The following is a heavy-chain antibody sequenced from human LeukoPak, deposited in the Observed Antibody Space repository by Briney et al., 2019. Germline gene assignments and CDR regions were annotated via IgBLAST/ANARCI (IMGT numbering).Heavy chain of an antibody. J-gene: IGHJ6*02. CDR1: GFTFSSYA. D-gene: IGHD2-8*01. CDR2: ISGSGGST. Sequence: PGGSLRLSCAASGFTFSSYAMSWVRQAPGKGLEGVSAISGSGGSTYYADPVKGRFTISRDNSKNTLYLQMNSLRAEDTAVYYCAKEFDIVLKGVMDVWGQGTTVTVSS. CDR3: AKEFDIVLKGVMDV. V-gene: IGHV3-23*01.